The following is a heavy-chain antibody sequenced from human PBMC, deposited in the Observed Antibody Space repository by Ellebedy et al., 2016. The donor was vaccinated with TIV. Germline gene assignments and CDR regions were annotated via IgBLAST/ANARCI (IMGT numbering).Heavy chain of an antibody. V-gene: IGHV4-61*01. J-gene: IGHJ4*02. Sequence: SETLSLTCTVSGGSISSNSYYWSWIRQPPGKGLEWIGYIFSGGSTNYNPSLQSRVTISLDTSKNQFSLTLSAVSAADTAVYYCAREYSYVGPTDYWGQGILVTVSS. CDR1: GGSISSNSYY. CDR2: IFSGGST. D-gene: IGHD5-18*01. CDR3: AREYSYVGPTDY.